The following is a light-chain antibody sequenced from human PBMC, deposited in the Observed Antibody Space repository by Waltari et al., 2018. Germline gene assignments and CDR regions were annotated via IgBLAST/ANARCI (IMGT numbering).Light chain of an antibody. CDR2: DVI. CDR1: SSDVGGYNF. Sequence: QSALTPPASAAGSPGQSITISCTGTSSDVGGYNFVSWYQQHPGKAPKLMIYDVINRPSGVSSRFSGSKSGNTASLTISGLQAEDEAYYYCYSYTTSSTYVFGTGTQVTVL. J-gene: IGLJ1*01. V-gene: IGLV2-14*03. CDR3: YSYTTSSTYV.